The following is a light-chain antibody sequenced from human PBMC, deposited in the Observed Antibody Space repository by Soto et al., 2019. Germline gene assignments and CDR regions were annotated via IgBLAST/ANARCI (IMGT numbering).Light chain of an antibody. V-gene: IGKV3-20*01. J-gene: IGKJ1*01. CDR1: HSVSRTY. CDR3: QQYGSSIQT. CDR2: GAS. Sequence: EIVLTQSPGTLSLSPGEIATLSCRASHSVSRTYLAWYQQRPGQPPKLLIFGASHRAPDIPDRFSGSGSGTDFTLTISRLEPEDFAVYYCQQYGSSIQTFGQGTKV.